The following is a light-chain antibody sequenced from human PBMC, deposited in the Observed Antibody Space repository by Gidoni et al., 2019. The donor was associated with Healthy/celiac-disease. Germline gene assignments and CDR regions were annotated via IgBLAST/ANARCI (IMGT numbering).Light chain of an antibody. CDR1: QSVSSSY. Sequence: ELVLTQSPGTLSLSPGERATLSCRARQSVSSSYLAWYQQNPGQAPRLLIYGASSRATGIPDRFSGSGSGTDFTLTISRLEPEDFAVYYCQQYGSSPWTFGQGTKVEIK. CDR3: QQYGSSPWT. J-gene: IGKJ1*01. CDR2: GAS. V-gene: IGKV3-20*01.